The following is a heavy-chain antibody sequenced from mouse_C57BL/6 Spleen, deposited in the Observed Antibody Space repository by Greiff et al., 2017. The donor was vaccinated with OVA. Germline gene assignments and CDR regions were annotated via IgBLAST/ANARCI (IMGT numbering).Heavy chain of an antibody. J-gene: IGHJ2*01. D-gene: IGHD2-3*01. V-gene: IGHV1-82*01. Sequence: QVQLQQSGPELVKPGASVKISCKASGYAFSSSWMNWVKQRPGKGLEWIGRIYPGDGDTNYNGKFKGKATLTADKSSSTAYMQLSSLTSEDSAVYFCASMILYYFDYWGQGTTLTVSS. CDR1: GYAFSSSW. CDR3: ASMILYYFDY. CDR2: IYPGDGDT.